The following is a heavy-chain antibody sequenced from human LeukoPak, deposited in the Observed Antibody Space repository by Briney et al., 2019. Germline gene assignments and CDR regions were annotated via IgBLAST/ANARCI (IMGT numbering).Heavy chain of an antibody. Sequence: SQTLSLTCTVSGGSISSYYWSWIRQPPGKGLEWIGYIYYSGSTNYNPSLKSRVTISVDTSKNQFSLKLSSVTAADTAVYYCAAGLGIAAAGALFPFDYWGQGTLVTVSS. V-gene: IGHV4-59*08. CDR1: GGSISSYY. J-gene: IGHJ4*02. CDR2: IYYSGST. D-gene: IGHD6-13*01. CDR3: AAGLGIAAAGALFPFDY.